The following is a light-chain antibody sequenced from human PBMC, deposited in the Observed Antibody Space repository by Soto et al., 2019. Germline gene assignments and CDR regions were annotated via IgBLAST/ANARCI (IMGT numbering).Light chain of an antibody. J-gene: IGKJ1*01. CDR3: QQYNNWPWT. CDR2: GAS. V-gene: IGKV3-15*01. CDR1: QSVATN. Sequence: DIVLIQSPATLSLSPGERATLSCRASQSVATNLAWYQQKPGQAPRLLIYGASTRATGIPARFSGSGSGTDFTLTISSLQSVDFAVYSCQQYNNWPWTFGQGTKVDIK.